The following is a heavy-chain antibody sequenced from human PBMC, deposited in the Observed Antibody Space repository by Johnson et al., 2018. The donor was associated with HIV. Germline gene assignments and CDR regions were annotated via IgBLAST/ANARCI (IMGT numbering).Heavy chain of an antibody. V-gene: IGHV3-30*04. J-gene: IGHJ3*02. CDR1: GFTFSSYA. CDR2: MSYDSSNK. Sequence: QVQLVESGGGVVQPGRSLRLSCAASGFTFSSYAMHWVRQAPGKGLEWVAVMSYDSSNKSYADSVKGRFTISRDNSKNTLYRQMNSLRTEDTAVDYWARVRGGTGHGAFDIWGQGTMVTVSS. CDR3: ARVRGGTGHGAFDI.